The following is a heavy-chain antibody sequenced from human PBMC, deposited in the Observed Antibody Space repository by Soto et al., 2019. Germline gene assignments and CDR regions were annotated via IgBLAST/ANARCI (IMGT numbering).Heavy chain of an antibody. Sequence: ASVKVSCKASGYTFTGYYMHWVRQAPGQGLEWMGWINPNSGGTNYAQKFQGRVTMTRDTSISTAYMELSRLRSDDTAVYYCARVGYGSGSYYIRNYYGMGVWGQGTTVTVSS. CDR1: GYTFTGYY. D-gene: IGHD3-10*01. CDR3: ARVGYGSGSYYIRNYYGMGV. J-gene: IGHJ6*02. V-gene: IGHV1-2*02. CDR2: INPNSGGT.